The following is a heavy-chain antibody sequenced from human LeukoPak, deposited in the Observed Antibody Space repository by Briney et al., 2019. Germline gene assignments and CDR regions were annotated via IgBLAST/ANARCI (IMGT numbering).Heavy chain of an antibody. CDR2: IGTNGIST. CDR3: VKGSQVVYSPAFDY. D-gene: IGHD2-2*01. CDR1: GLTFSTYA. V-gene: IGHV3-64D*06. Sequence: GGSLRLSCTVSGLTFSTYAMHWARQAPGKGLEYVSAIGTNGISTYYADAVRDRFIISRDSSKNTLYLQMTSLRAEDTAVYYCVKGSQVVYSPAFDYWGQGTLVTVSS. J-gene: IGHJ4*02.